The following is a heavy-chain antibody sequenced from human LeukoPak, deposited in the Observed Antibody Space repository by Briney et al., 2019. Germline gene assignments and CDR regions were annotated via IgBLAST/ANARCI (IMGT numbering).Heavy chain of an antibody. J-gene: IGHJ4*02. D-gene: IGHD5-12*01. CDR1: GYSFPNYW. CDR3: ASRLRERFDS. CDR2: HYPGDSDT. Sequence: GESLKISCKGSGYSFPNYWIGWVRKLRGKGVGWLGIHYPGDSDTRYRPSFQGHVTTSADKSISTAYLQWSSLKASDTAMYYCASRLRERFDSWGQGTLVTVSS. V-gene: IGHV5-51*01.